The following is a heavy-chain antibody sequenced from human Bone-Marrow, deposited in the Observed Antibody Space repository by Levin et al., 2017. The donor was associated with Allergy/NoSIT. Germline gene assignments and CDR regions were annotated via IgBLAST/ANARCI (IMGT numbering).Heavy chain of an antibody. D-gene: IGHD2-15*01. CDR3: ARSPPAHCSGESCNTYTWYDP. Sequence: PGGSLRLSCATSGFAFTSYTINWVRQAPGRGLEWVSSIDSTSYYRYYADSVKGRFSISRDNAENSVLLQMNNLRVDDTATYFCARSPPAHCSGESCNTYTWYDPWGQGAQVTVSS. J-gene: IGHJ5*02. V-gene: IGHV3-21*01. CDR1: GFAFTSYT. CDR2: IDSTSYYR.